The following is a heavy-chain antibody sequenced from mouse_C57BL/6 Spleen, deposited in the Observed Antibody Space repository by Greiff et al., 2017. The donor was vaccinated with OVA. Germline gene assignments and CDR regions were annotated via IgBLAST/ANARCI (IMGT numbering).Heavy chain of an antibody. J-gene: IGHJ2*01. CDR3: TPYYGSSPFDY. V-gene: IGHV1-15*01. CDR1: GYTFTDYE. Sequence: ESGAELVRPGASVTLSCKASGYTFTDYEMHWVKQTPVHGLEWIGAIDPETGGTAYNQKFKGKAILTADKSSSTAYMELRSLTSEDSAVYYCTPYYGSSPFDYWGQGTTLTVSS. CDR2: IDPETGGT. D-gene: IGHD1-1*01.